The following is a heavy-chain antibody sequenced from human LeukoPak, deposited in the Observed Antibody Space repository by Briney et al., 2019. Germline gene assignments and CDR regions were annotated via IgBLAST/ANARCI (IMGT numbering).Heavy chain of an antibody. CDR3: ARSIFGFNWFDP. Sequence: SETLSLTCTVSGGSISSSSYYWGWIRQPPGKGLEWIGSIYYSGSTYYNPSLKSRVTISVDTSKNQFSLKLSSVTAADTAVYYCARSIFGFNWFDPWGQGTLVTVSS. J-gene: IGHJ5*02. CDR2: IYYSGST. V-gene: IGHV4-39*07. D-gene: IGHD3-3*01. CDR1: GGSISSSSYY.